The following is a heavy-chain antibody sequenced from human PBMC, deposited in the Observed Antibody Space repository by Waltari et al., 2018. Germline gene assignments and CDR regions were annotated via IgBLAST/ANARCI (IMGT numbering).Heavy chain of an antibody. CDR3: ARGGYCSGGSCFTGSWFDP. CDR2: IYYSGST. D-gene: IGHD2-15*01. J-gene: IGHJ5*02. Sequence: QVQLQESGPGLVKPSETLSLTCTVSGGSISSYYWSWIRQPPGKGLEWIGYIYYSGSTNYNPSLKSRVTISVDTSKNQFSLKLSSVTAADTAVYYCARGGYCSGGSCFTGSWFDPWGQGTLVTVSS. CDR1: GGSISSYY. V-gene: IGHV4-59*01.